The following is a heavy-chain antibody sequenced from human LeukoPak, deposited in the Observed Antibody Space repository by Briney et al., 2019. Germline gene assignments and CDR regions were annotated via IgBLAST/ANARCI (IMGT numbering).Heavy chain of an antibody. D-gene: IGHD6-13*01. CDR1: GFTFRTDW. J-gene: IGHJ4*02. CDR3: GRVIAGAIDY. CDR2: INSDGSST. Sequence: GGSLRLSCAASGFTFRTDWMHWVRQAPGKGPVWVSRINSDGSSTSYADSVKGRFTISRDNAKNTLYLQMNSLRAEDTAVYYCGRVIAGAIDYWGQGTLVTVSS. V-gene: IGHV3-74*01.